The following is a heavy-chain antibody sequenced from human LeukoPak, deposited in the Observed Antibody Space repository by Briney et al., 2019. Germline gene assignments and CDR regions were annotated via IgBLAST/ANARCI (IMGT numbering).Heavy chain of an antibody. V-gene: IGHV3-7*01. Sequence: GGSLRLSCAASGFTFSSYWMSWVRQAPGKGLKWVANIKQDGSEKYYVDSVKGRFTISRDNAKNSLYLQMNSLRAEDTAVYYCARTPLPSASDDILTGYPFDYWGQGTLVTVCS. D-gene: IGHD3-9*01. J-gene: IGHJ4*02. CDR1: GFTFSSYW. CDR3: ARTPLPSASDDILTGYPFDY. CDR2: IKQDGSEK.